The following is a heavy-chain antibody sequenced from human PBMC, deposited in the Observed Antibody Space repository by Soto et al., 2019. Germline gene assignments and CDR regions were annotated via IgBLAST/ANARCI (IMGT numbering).Heavy chain of an antibody. J-gene: IGHJ1*01. D-gene: IGHD3-22*01. CDR3: AIRRRYYDSSGYSEYFQH. Sequence: QVQLVQSGAEVKKPGSSVKVSCKASGGTSSSYAISWVRQAPGQGLEWMGGIIPIFGTANYAQKFQGRVTITADESTSTAYMELSSLRSEDTAVYYCAIRRRYYDSSGYSEYFQHWGQGTLVTVSS. CDR2: IIPIFGTA. CDR1: GGTSSSYA. V-gene: IGHV1-69*01.